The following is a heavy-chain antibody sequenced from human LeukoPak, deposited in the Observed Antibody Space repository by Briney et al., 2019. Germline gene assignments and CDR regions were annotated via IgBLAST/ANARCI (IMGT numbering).Heavy chain of an antibody. D-gene: IGHD6-19*01. J-gene: IGHJ3*02. V-gene: IGHV1-46*01. CDR3: KLAVAGHDAFDI. CDR2: INPSGGST. CDR1: GYTFTSYY. Sequence: ASVKVSCKASGYTFTSYYMHWVRQAPGQGLEWMGIINPSGGSTSYAQKFQGRVTMTRDTSTSTAYMELRSLRSDDTAVYYCKLAVAGHDAFDIWGQGTMVTVSS.